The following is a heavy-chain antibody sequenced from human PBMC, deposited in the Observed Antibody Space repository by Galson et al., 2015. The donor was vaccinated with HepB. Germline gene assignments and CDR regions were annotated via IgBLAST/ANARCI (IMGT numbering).Heavy chain of an antibody. CDR3: VKTGYTSAWTDY. CDR2: ISTSGGST. V-gene: IGHV3-64D*06. D-gene: IGHD6-19*01. CDR1: GFTFSNFG. J-gene: IGHJ4*02. Sequence: SLRLSCAASGFTFSNFGMHWVRQAPGKGLERVAAISTSGGSTQYADSVKGRFIISRDNSRNTLYLQMSSLRVEDTAVYYCVKTGYTSAWTDYWGPGILVTVSS.